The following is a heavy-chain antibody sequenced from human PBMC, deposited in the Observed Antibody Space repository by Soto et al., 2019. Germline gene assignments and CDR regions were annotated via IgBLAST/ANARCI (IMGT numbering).Heavy chain of an antibody. CDR2: ISYDGTNK. CDR1: GFAFNNYA. Sequence: QVQLVESGGGVVQPGRSLRLSCTASGFAFNNYAIHWVRQAPGKGLEWVSVISYDGTNKYYADFVKGRFMTSRDNSKDTAFLQMNSLRPEDTAIYYCARWGSGGVSGFDEWGQGTLVSVSS. D-gene: IGHD3-16*01. J-gene: IGHJ4*02. CDR3: ARWGSGGVSGFDE. V-gene: IGHV3-30-3*01.